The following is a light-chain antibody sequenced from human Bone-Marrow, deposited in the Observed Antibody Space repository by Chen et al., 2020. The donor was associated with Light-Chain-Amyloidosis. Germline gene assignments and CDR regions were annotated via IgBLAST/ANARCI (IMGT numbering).Light chain of an antibody. CDR2: VSN. CDR3: AAWDDSLTGPV. Sequence: HSVLIQPPSVYGTPGQRVTISCSGGDSNFGKNHGYWYQQLPGMAPKLFIAVSNQRPSGVPDRFSASKSGLSASLAISGLRAEDAGTYYCAAWDDSLTGPVFGGGTKVTVL. CDR1: DSNFGKNH. V-gene: IGLV1-47*01. J-gene: IGLJ2*01.